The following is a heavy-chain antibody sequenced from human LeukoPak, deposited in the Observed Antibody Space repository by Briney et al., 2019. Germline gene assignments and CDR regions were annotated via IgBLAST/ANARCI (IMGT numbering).Heavy chain of an antibody. D-gene: IGHD3-22*01. CDR1: GFTFSSYS. CDR3: ARDLQDSSGYYYSEEVY. J-gene: IGHJ4*02. CDR2: ISSSSSYI. V-gene: IGHV3-21*01. Sequence: GGSLRLSCAASGFTFSSYSTNWVRQAPGKGLEWVSSISSSSSYIYYADSVKGRFTISRDNAKNSLYLQMNSLRAEDTAVYYCARDLQDSSGYYYSEEVYWGQGTLVTVSS.